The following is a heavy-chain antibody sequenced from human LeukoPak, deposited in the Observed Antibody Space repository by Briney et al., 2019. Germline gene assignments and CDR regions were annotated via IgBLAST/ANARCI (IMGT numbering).Heavy chain of an antibody. CDR3: ARGLSGYAWFDP. CDR1: GGTLSSYA. Sequence: SVKVSCKASGGTLSSYAISWVRQAPGQGLEWMGGIIPIFGTANYAQKFQGRVTITADESTSTAYMELSSLRSEDTAVYYCARGLSGYAWFDPWGQGTLVTVSS. V-gene: IGHV1-69*13. CDR2: IIPIFGTA. J-gene: IGHJ5*02. D-gene: IGHD5-12*01.